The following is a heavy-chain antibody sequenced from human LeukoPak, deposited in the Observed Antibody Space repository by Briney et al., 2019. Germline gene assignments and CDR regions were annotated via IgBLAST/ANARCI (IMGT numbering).Heavy chain of an antibody. CDR3: ARRLRFVGVWFDP. Sequence: SETLSLTCTVSGGSISTSNYYWGWIRQPRGKGLEWIGNIFYSGSTYYSPSRRSRITISLYTSRNQFSLKLNSVTAADTAVYYCARRLRFVGVWFDPWGQGTLVTVSS. D-gene: IGHD3-10*01. CDR1: GGSISTSNYY. J-gene: IGHJ5*02. V-gene: IGHV4-39*07. CDR2: IFYSGST.